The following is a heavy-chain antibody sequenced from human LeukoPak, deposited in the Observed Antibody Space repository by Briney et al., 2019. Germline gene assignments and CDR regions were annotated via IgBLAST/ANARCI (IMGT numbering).Heavy chain of an antibody. CDR3: ARGGGLYRYCSSHSRYDT. J-gene: IGHJ5*02. CDR2: INTNTGNP. CDR1: GYTFTSYA. V-gene: IGHV7-4-1*04. Sequence: ASVKVSCKASGYTFTSYAMNWVRQAPGQGLEWMGWINTNTGNPTYAQGFTGRFVFSLDTSVSMAYLQISSLKAEDTAVYYCARGGGLYRYCSSHSRYDTWGQGTLVTVSS. D-gene: IGHD2-2*01.